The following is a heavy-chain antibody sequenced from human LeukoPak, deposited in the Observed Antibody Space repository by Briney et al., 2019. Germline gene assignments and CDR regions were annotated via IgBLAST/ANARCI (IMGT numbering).Heavy chain of an antibody. V-gene: IGHV4-59*12. CDR1: GGSISSYY. Sequence: SETLSLTCTVSGGSISSYYWSWIRQPPGKGLEWIGYLYDSGSTNYNPSLKSRVTISVDTSKNQFSLKLSSVTAADTAVYYCAAQLYCSSTSCVESIDYWGQGTLVTVSS. J-gene: IGHJ4*02. CDR2: LYDSGST. D-gene: IGHD2-2*01. CDR3: AAQLYCSSTSCVESIDY.